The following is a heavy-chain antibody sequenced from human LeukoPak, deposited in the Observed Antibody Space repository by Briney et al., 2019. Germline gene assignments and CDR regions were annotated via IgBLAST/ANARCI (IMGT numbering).Heavy chain of an antibody. J-gene: IGHJ4*02. CDR1: GYTFTSYG. V-gene: IGHV1-18*01. CDR3: AREDYYDSSGYYYVPPGD. CDR2: ISAYNGNT. Sequence: ASVKVSCKASGYTFTSYGISWVRQAPGQGLEWMGWISAYNGNTNYAQKLQGRVTMTTDTSTSTAYMELRSLRSDDTAVYYCAREDYYDSSGYYYVPPGDWGQGTLVTVSS. D-gene: IGHD3-22*01.